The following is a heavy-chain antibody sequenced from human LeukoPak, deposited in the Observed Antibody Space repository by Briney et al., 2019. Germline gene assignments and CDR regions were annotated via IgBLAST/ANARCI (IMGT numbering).Heavy chain of an antibody. D-gene: IGHD3-10*01. CDR2: IYTSGST. J-gene: IGHJ4*02. Sequence: SETLSLTCTVSGGSIRSGSNFWTWIRQPAGKGLEWIGRIYTSGSTTYNPSLRSRLTISLDTSKNLFSLMLDSVTAADTAVYYCARGTEGWFGDLLSYFDYWGRGLLVSVSS. V-gene: IGHV4-61*02. CDR3: ARGTEGWFGDLLSYFDY. CDR1: GGSIRSGSNF.